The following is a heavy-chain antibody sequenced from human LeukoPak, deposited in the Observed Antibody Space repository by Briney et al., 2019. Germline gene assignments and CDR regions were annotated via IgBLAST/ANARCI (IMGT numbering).Heavy chain of an antibody. J-gene: IGHJ6*03. CDR3: ARSRGLDLHYFFSMDV. CDR1: GFLFRIYT. Sequence: GGSLTLSCAVCGFLFRIYTMLWLRQAPGKGLEYVSAITSNGGSTYYANSVKGRFTIYRDNSKNTLYLQIGRLRVQDMAVYYCARSRGLDLHYFFSMDVWGKGTTVTVSS. CDR2: ITSNGGST. D-gene: IGHD3-10*01. V-gene: IGHV3-64*01.